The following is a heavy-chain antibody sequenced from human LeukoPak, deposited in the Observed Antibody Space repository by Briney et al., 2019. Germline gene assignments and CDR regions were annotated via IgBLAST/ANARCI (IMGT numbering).Heavy chain of an antibody. J-gene: IGHJ5*02. V-gene: IGHV1-69*05. D-gene: IGHD3-22*01. Sequence: SVNVSCKASGGTFSSYAISWVRQAPGKGLEWMGGIIPIFCTANYTQKSQGRVTITTDESTSTAYMEMSSLRSEDTAVYYCARGPLITMIVVGTPHWFDPWGQGTLVTVSS. CDR1: GGTFSSYA. CDR3: ARGPLITMIVVGTPHWFDP. CDR2: IIPIFCTA.